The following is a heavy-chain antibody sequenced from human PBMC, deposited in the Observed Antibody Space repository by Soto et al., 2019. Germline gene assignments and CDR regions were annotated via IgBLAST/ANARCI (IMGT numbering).Heavy chain of an antibody. J-gene: IGHJ4*02. V-gene: IGHV1-18*01. D-gene: IGHD1-1*01. Sequence: QVHLVQSGAEVKKPGASVKVSCQGSGYAFTTYGITCVRQAPGQGLEWMGWISAHNGNTNYAQKLQGRVTVTTDTSTSTAYIELRSLRYDDTAVYYCARGRYGDYWGQGALVTVSS. CDR2: ISAHNGNT. CDR1: GYAFTTYG. CDR3: ARGRYGDY.